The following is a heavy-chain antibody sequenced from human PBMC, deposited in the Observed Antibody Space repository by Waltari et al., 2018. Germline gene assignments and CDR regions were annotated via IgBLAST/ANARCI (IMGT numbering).Heavy chain of an antibody. CDR2: VYYSGRN. D-gene: IGHD2-15*01. V-gene: IGHV4-39*07. CDR3: ARDGSRGV. Sequence: QLQLQESGPGLVKPSETLSLTCPVSGGSISSSSYYWAWIRQPPGKGLEWIGNVYYSGRNSYNPSLESRVTISMDTSKNQFSLNLSSVTAADTAVYYCARDGSRGVWGRGTTVTISS. J-gene: IGHJ6*04. CDR1: GGSISSSSYY.